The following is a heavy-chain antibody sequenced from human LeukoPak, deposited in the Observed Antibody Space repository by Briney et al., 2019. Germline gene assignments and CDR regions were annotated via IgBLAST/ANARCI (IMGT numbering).Heavy chain of an antibody. V-gene: IGHV4-38-2*02. D-gene: IGHD3-9*01. CDR2: IYHSGST. CDR1: GYSISSGYY. J-gene: IGHJ4*02. Sequence: SETLSLTCTVSGYSISSGYYWGWIRQPPGKGLEWIGSIYHSGSTYYNPSLKSRVTIPVDTSKNQFSLKLSSVTAADTAVYYCARYFDWLFDYWGQGTLVTVSS. CDR3: ARYFDWLFDY.